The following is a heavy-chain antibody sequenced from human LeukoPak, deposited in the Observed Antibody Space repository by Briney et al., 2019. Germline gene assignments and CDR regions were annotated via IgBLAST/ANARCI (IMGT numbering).Heavy chain of an antibody. J-gene: IGHJ4*02. CDR1: GFTFSSYS. CDR3: ARRSGYSYGYYFDY. D-gene: IGHD5-18*01. V-gene: IGHV3-21*01. CDR2: ISSSSSYI. Sequence: GGSLRLSCAAPGFTFSSYSMNWVRQAPGKGLEWGSSISSSSSYIYYADSVKGRFTISRDNAKNSLYLQMNSLRAEDTAVYYCARRSGYSYGYYFDYWGQGTLVTVSS.